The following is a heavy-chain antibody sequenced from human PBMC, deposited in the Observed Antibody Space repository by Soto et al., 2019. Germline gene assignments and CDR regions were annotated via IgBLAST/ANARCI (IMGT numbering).Heavy chain of an antibody. CDR3: ARQFEVISYYYYGMDV. D-gene: IGHD3-16*02. V-gene: IGHV1-69*12. CDR1: GGTFSSYA. J-gene: IGHJ6*02. Sequence: QVQLVQSGAEVKKPGSSVKVSCKASGGTFSSYAISWVRQAPGQGLEWMGGIIPIFGTANYAQKFQGRVTITADESTSTAYMELSSLRSDDTAVYYCARQFEVISYYYYGMDVWGQGTTVTVSS. CDR2: IIPIFGTA.